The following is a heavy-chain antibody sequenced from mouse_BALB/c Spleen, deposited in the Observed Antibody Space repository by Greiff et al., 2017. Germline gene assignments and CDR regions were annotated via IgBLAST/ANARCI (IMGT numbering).Heavy chain of an antibody. CDR3: ARSRVFSYFDY. CDR1: GFNIKDTY. V-gene: IGHV14-3*02. D-gene: IGHD2-10*02. Sequence: VQLKQSGAELVKPGASVKLSCTASGFNIKDTYMHWVKQRPEQGLEWIGRIDPANGNTKYDPKFQGKATITADTSSNTAYLQLSSLTSEDTAVYYCARSRVFSYFDYWGQGTTLTVSS. J-gene: IGHJ2*01. CDR2: IDPANGNT.